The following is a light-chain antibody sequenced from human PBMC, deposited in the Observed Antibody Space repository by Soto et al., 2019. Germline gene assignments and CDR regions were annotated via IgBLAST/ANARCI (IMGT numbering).Light chain of an antibody. Sequence: DIQMTQSPSSLSASVGDRVTITCRASQGISNYLAWYQQKPGKVPKLLIYVASTLQSGVPSRFSGSGSGTEFTLPISSLQPEDVASYYCQDYNSAPFTFGPGTKVDIK. CDR3: QDYNSAPFT. CDR1: QGISNY. J-gene: IGKJ3*01. V-gene: IGKV1-27*01. CDR2: VAS.